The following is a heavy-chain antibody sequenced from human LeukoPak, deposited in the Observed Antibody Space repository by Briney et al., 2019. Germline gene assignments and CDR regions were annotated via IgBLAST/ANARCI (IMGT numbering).Heavy chain of an antibody. V-gene: IGHV4-34*01. CDR1: GGSFSGYY. D-gene: IGHD2-2*02. Sequence: SETLSLTCAVYGGSFSGYYWSWIRQPPGKGLEWIGEINHSGSTNYNPSLKSRVTISVDTSKNQFSLKLSSVTAAGTAVYYCARGSCSSTSCYKYYYYYYMDVWGKGTTVTVSS. CDR3: ARGSCSSTSCYKYYYYYYMDV. J-gene: IGHJ6*03. CDR2: INHSGST.